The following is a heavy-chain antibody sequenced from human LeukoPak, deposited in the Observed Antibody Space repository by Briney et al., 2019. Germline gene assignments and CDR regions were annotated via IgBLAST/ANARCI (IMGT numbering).Heavy chain of an antibody. J-gene: IGHJ4*02. CDR1: GYTFTGYY. CDR2: INPNSGGT. CDR3: ARGSVTVTTPQIDH. D-gene: IGHD4-17*01. Sequence: ASVKVSCKASGYTFTGYYIHWVRQAPGQGLEWMGWINPNSGGTNYAQKFQGRVTMTRDTSISTAYMELSRLRFDDTAVYYCARGSVTVTTPQIDHWGQGTLVTVSS. V-gene: IGHV1-2*02.